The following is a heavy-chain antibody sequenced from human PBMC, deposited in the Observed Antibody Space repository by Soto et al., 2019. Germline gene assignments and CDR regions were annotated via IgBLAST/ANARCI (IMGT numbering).Heavy chain of an antibody. CDR1: GYTFTSYY. V-gene: IGHV1-46*01. D-gene: IGHD5-12*01. CDR2: INPSGGST. CDR3: ASLGGGYSGYDPMDYYYSGMDV. J-gene: IGHJ6*04. Sequence: ASVKVSCKASGYTFTSYYMHWVRQAPGQGLEWMGIINPSGGSTSYAQKFQGRVTMTRDTSTSTVYMELSSLRSEDTAVYYCASLGGGYSGYDPMDYYYSGMDVWGKGTRVTVSS.